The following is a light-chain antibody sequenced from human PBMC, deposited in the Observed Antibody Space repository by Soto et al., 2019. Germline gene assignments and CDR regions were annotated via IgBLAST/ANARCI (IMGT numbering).Light chain of an antibody. V-gene: IGKV3D-15*01. J-gene: IGKJ2*01. CDR1: QSVSSN. CDR3: QQYNDWPPIYS. CDR2: AAS. Sequence: EIVMTQSPATLSVSPGERATLSCRASQSVSSNLAWYQRKPGQAPRLLIYAASTRATGIPARFSGSGSGTEFTLTINSLQSEDFAVYYCQQYNDWPPIYSFGQGTKLEIK.